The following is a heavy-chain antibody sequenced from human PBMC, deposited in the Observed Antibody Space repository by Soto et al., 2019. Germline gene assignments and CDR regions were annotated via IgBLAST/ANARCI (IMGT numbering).Heavy chain of an antibody. CDR2: IYYSGST. J-gene: IGHJ6*03. CDR1: GGSISSYD. CDR3: ARSLTAGYYYYYYYMDV. D-gene: IGHD5-12*01. Sequence: SVILRLPCSVSGGSISSYDWSWILQPPGKGLEWIGYIYYSGSTNYNPSLKSRVTISVDTSKNQFTLKLSSVTAADTAVYYCARSLTAGYYYYYYYMDVRGKGTTVTVPS. V-gene: IGHV4-59*01.